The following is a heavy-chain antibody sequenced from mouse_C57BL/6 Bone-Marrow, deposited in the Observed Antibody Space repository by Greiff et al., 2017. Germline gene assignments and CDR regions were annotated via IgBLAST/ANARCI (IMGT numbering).Heavy chain of an antibody. Sequence: EVMLVESGGGLVQPGESLKLSCESNEYEFPSHDMSWVRKTPEKRLELVAAMNSDGGSTYYPDTMERRFIISRDNTKRTLYLQMSSLRSEDTALYYCARHGDYGSSSYWYVDVWGTGTTVTVSS. CDR1: EYEFPSHD. CDR3: ARHGDYGSSSYWYVDV. V-gene: IGHV5-2*01. J-gene: IGHJ1*03. D-gene: IGHD1-1*01. CDR2: MNSDGGST.